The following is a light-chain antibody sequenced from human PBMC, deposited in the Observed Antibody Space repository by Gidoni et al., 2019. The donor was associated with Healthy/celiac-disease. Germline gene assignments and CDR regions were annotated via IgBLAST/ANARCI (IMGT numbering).Light chain of an antibody. CDR1: QSISSW. J-gene: IGKJ4*01. V-gene: IGKV1-5*03. Sequence: DIQMTQSPSTLSASVGDRVTITCRASQSISSWFAWYQQKPGKAPKLLIYKASSLASGVPARFSGSGSGTEFTLTISSLQPDDFATYYCQQYNSYSAFXGXTKVEIK. CDR2: KAS. CDR3: QQYNSYSA.